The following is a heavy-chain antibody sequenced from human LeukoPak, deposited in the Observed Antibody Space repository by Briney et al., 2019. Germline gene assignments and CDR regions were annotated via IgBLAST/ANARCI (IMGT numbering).Heavy chain of an antibody. CDR2: IYTSGST. J-gene: IGHJ4*02. V-gene: IGHV4-4*07. CDR1: GGSISSYY. Sequence: SETLSLTCTVSGGSISSYYWSWIRQPAGKGLEWIGRIYTSGSTNYNPSLKSRVTMSVDTSKNQFSLKLSSVTAADTAVYYCARDFRYFDWSRTIFDYWGQGTLVTVSS. D-gene: IGHD3-9*01. CDR3: ARDFRYFDWSRTIFDY.